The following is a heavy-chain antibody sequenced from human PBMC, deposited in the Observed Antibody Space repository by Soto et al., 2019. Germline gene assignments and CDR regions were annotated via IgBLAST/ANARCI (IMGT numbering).Heavy chain of an antibody. D-gene: IGHD3-3*01. Sequence: WRLLRLACAAGGVTISSYSMNWFSQAPGKGLEWVSYISSSSSTIYYADSVKGRFTISRDNAKNSLYLQMNSLRAEDTAVYYCAKWYYDFWSGYSDYYYMDVWGKGTTVTVSS. V-gene: IGHV3-48*01. J-gene: IGHJ6*03. CDR2: ISSSSSTI. CDR1: GVTISSYS. CDR3: AKWYYDFWSGYSDYYYMDV.